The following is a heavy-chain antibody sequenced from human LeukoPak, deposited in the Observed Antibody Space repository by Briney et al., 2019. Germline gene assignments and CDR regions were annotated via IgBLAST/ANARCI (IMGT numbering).Heavy chain of an antibody. CDR2: TYYRSKWYN. J-gene: IGHJ4*02. Sequence: SQTLSLTCAISGDSVSSNSAAWNWIRRSPSRGLEWLGRTYYRSKWYNDYAVSVKSRITINPDTSKNQFSLQLSSVTAADTAVYYCARVVWDNPYFDYWGQGTLVTVSS. D-gene: IGHD1/OR15-1a*01. CDR3: ARVVWDNPYFDY. V-gene: IGHV6-1*01. CDR1: GDSVSSNSAA.